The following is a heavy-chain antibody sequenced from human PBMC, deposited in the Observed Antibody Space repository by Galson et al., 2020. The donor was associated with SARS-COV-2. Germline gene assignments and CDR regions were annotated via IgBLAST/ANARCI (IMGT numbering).Heavy chain of an antibody. CDR2: ISSSSSYT. CDR1: GFTFSDYY. CDR3: ARAGDYYDFWSGYSNWFDP. D-gene: IGHD3-3*01. Sequence: GGSLRLSCAASGFTFSDYYMSWIRQAPRKGLEWVSYISSSSSYTNYADSVKGRFTISRDNAKNSLYLQMNSLRAEDTAVYYCARAGDYYDFWSGYSNWFDPWGQGTLVTVSS. J-gene: IGHJ5*02. V-gene: IGHV3-11*06.